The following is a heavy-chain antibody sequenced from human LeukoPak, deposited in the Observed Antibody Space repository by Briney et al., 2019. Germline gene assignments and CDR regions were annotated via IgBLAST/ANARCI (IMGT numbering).Heavy chain of an antibody. Sequence: PSETLSLTCTVSGDSISTYYWSWIRQPAGKGLEWIGRIYTSVSTHYNPSLKSRVTMSLDPSKNQFSLKLSSVTAADTAVYYCARESHSSSYLFDYWGQGTLVTVSS. CDR1: GDSISTYY. D-gene: IGHD6-6*01. V-gene: IGHV4-4*07. CDR2: IYTSVST. CDR3: ARESHSSSYLFDY. J-gene: IGHJ4*02.